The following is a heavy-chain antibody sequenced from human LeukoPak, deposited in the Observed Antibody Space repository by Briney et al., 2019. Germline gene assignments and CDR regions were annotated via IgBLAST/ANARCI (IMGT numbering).Heavy chain of an antibody. CDR1: GGTFSSYA. CDR2: IIPIFGTA. D-gene: IGHD3-9*01. Sequence: ASVKVPCKASGGTFSSYAISWVRQAPGQGLEWMGGIIPIFGTANYAQKFQGRVTITADESTSTAYMELSSLRSEDTAVYYCARVLRYFDWLLAAGAFDIRGQGTMVTVSS. CDR3: ARVLRYFDWLLAAGAFDI. J-gene: IGHJ3*02. V-gene: IGHV1-69*01.